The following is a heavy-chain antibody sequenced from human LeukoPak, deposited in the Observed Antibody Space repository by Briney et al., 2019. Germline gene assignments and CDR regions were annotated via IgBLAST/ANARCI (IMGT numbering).Heavy chain of an antibody. D-gene: IGHD2-15*01. CDR2: ISSSSSYI. V-gene: IGHV3-21*01. Sequence: PGGSLRLSCAASGFTFSSYSMNWVRQAPGKELEWVSSISSSSSYIYYADSVKGRFTISRDNAKNSLYLQMNSLRAEDTAVYYCARGRKSLIVDINPGGLDPWGQGTLVTVSS. J-gene: IGHJ5*02. CDR3: ARGRKSLIVDINPGGLDP. CDR1: GFTFSSYS.